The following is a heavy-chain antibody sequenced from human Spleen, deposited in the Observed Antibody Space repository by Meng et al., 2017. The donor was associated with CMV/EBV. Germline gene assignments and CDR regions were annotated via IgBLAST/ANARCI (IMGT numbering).Heavy chain of an antibody. CDR1: GFTFSSYS. CDR2: ISSSSSYI. D-gene: IGHD3-3*01. Sequence: GESLKISCAASGFTFSSYSMNWVRQAPGKGLEWVSSISSSSSYIYYADSVKGRFTISRDNAKNPLYLQMNSLRAEDTAVYYCARDVSIFGVEDYYYYYGMDVWGQGTTFTVSS. J-gene: IGHJ6*02. V-gene: IGHV3-21*01. CDR3: ARDVSIFGVEDYYYYYGMDV.